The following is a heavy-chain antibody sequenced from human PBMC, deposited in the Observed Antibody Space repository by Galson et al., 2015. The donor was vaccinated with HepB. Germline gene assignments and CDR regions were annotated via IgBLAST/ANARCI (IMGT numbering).Heavy chain of an antibody. D-gene: IGHD6-13*01. V-gene: IGHV3-20*04. J-gene: IGHJ6*02. CDR1: GFTFDDYG. CDR2: INWNGGST. CDR3: ARAPGIAAAGFYYYYYYGMDV. Sequence: SLRLSCAASGFTFDDYGMSWVRQAPGKGLEWVSGINWNGGSTGYADSVKGRFTISRDNAKNSLYLQMNSLRAEDTALYYCARAPGIAAAGFYYYYYYGMDVWGQGTTVTVSS.